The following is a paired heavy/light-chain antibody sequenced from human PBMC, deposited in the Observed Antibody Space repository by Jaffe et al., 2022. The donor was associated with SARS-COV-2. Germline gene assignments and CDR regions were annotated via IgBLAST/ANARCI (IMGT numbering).Light chain of an antibody. CDR3: GTWERSLNFGGV. CDR2: DNK. V-gene: IGLV1-51*01. J-gene: IGLJ1*01. CDR1: SSNIANNY. Sequence: QSVLTQPPSVSAAPGQTVTISCSGSSSNIANNYVSWYQQLPGTAPKLIIYDNKKRPSGIPDRFSGSKSGTSATLSITGLQTGDEADYYCGTWERSLNFGGVFGTGTRVTVL.
Heavy chain of an antibody. J-gene: IGHJ5*01. CDR1: GVTFSNAW. CDR2: IRSKSDGGTT. V-gene: IGHV3-15*01. D-gene: IGHD2-21*02. CDR3: TTEGTAFDS. Sequence: EVQLVESGGGLVKPGGSLRLSCTASGVTFSNAWMSWVRQAPGEGLEWVGRIRSKSDGGTTDYAAPVKDRFTISRDDSEDTLYLQMTSLKTEDTAVYYCTTEGTAFDSWGQGTLVTVSS.